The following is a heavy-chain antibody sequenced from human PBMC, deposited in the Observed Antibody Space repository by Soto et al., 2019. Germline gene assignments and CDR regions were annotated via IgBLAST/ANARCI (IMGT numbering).Heavy chain of an antibody. CDR1: GGTFSSST. Sequence: KVSCKASGGTFSSSTISWVRQAPGQGLEGMGGIIPIFGTADDTQYSQGVVTMIADECTSTAYMVLSNLRSEDTALYFCARGGGYDSTTYYYAYWGQGTSVTVSS. J-gene: IGHJ4*02. CDR3: ARGGGYDSTTYYYAY. V-gene: IGHV1-69*01. CDR2: IIPIFGTA. D-gene: IGHD3-22*01.